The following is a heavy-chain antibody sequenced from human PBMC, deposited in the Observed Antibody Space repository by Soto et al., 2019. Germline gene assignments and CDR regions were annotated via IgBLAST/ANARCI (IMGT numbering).Heavy chain of an antibody. CDR2: IKSKTDGGTT. Sequence: GGSLRLSCAASGFTFSNAWMNWVRQAPGKGLEWVGRIKSKTDGGTTDYAAPVKGRFTISRDDSKHTLYLQMNSLKTEDTAVYHCTTDRQPMVRGVPFDYWGQGTLVTVSS. V-gene: IGHV3-15*07. J-gene: IGHJ4*02. CDR1: GFTFSNAW. D-gene: IGHD3-10*01. CDR3: TTDRQPMVRGVPFDY.